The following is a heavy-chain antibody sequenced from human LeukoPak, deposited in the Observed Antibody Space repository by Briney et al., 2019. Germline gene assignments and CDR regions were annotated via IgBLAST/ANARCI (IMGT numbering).Heavy chain of an antibody. V-gene: IGHV3-48*01. CDR3: ARAATLLLHFFDY. CDR2: ISSSSSTI. D-gene: IGHD2-21*02. CDR1: GFTFSSYS. J-gene: IGHJ4*02. Sequence: PGGSLRLSCAASGFTFSSYSMNWVRQAPGKGLEWVSYISSSSSTIYYADSVKGRFTISRDNAKNSLYLQMNSLRAEDTAVYYCARAATLLLHFFDYWGQGTLVTVSS.